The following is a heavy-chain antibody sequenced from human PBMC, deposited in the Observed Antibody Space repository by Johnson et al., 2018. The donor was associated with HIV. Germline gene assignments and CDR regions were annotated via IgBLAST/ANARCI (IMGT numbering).Heavy chain of an antibody. J-gene: IGHJ3*02. CDR1: GFMFDDYA. D-gene: IGHD1-14*01. Sequence: VQLVESGGGLAQPGRSLRLSCAASGFMFDDYAMHWVRQGPGKGREWVSGINWNSGSIGYADSVKGQFSIFRNNAKNSLYLQMNSLRAEDTAVYYCARDAHRTDDALDIWGQGTMVTVSS. V-gene: IGHV3-9*01. CDR3: ARDAHRTDDALDI. CDR2: INWNSGSI.